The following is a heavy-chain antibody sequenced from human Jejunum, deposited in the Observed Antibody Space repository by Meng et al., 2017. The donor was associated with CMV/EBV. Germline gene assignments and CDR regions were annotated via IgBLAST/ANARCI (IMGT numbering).Heavy chain of an antibody. CDR2: IKQDGSEK. CDR1: GVTFYNYA. D-gene: IGHD1-26*01. Sequence: SGVTFYNYAMTWVRQAPGKGLEWVANIKQDGSEKYYVDSVKGRFTISRDNAKNSLYLQMNSLRAEDTAVYYCARGRVPVGAALNYWGQGTLVTVSS. CDR3: ARGRVPVGAALNY. V-gene: IGHV3-7*01. J-gene: IGHJ4*02.